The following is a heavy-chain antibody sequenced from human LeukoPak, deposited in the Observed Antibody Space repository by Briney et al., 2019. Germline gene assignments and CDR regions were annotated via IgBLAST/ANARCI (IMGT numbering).Heavy chain of an antibody. V-gene: IGHV3-48*01. J-gene: IGHJ4*02. CDR2: ISSSSSTI. CDR1: GFTFSSYS. Sequence: GGSLRLSCAASGFTFSSYSMNWVRQAPGKGLEWVSYISSSSSTINYADSVKGRFTISRDNAKNSLYLHMNSLRAEDTAVYYCARDQSSGRSASSYWGQGTLVTVSS. CDR3: ARDQSSGRSASSY. D-gene: IGHD3-22*01.